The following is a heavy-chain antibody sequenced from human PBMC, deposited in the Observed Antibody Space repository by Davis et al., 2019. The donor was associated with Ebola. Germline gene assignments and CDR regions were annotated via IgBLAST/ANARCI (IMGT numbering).Heavy chain of an antibody. Sequence: PGGSLRLSCAASGFTVITKYMSWVRQAPGKGLEWVSLIYSGGSTYYADSVKGRFTISRDNSKNTLYLQMNSLRAEDTAVYYCARGDGFNGMDVWGQGTTVTVS. V-gene: IGHV3-53*01. J-gene: IGHJ6*02. CDR3: ARGDGFNGMDV. D-gene: IGHD3-10*01. CDR1: GFTVITKY. CDR2: IYSGGST.